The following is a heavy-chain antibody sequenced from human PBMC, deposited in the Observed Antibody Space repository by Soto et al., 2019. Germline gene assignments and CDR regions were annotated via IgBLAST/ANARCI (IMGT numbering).Heavy chain of an antibody. CDR2: IYYSGST. J-gene: IGHJ4*02. Sequence: PSETLSLTCAVSGGSISTGGYYWSWIRQHPGKGLEWIGYIYYSGSTYYNPSLKSRVTISVNTSKNQFSLNLSSVTAADTAVYYCARAGVVVATAIFDYWGQGAMVTVSS. V-gene: IGHV4-31*11. CDR1: GGSISTGGYY. D-gene: IGHD2-21*02. CDR3: ARAGVVVATAIFDY.